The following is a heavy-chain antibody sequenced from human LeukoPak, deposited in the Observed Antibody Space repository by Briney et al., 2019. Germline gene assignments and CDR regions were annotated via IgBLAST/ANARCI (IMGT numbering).Heavy chain of an antibody. V-gene: IGHV3-21*01. CDR3: ARGSRDSLPYYFDY. CDR1: GFTFSSYS. J-gene: IGHJ4*02. Sequence: GGSLGLSCAASGFTFSSYSMNWVRQAPGKGLEWVSSISSSSSYIYYADSVKGRFTISRDNAKNSLYLQMNSLRAEDTAVYYCARGSRDSLPYYFDYWGQGTLVTVSS. CDR2: ISSSSSYI. D-gene: IGHD2-21*02.